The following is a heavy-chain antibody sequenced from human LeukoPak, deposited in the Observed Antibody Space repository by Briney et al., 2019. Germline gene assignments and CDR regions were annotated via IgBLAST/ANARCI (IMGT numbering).Heavy chain of an antibody. CDR3: ARGWYGNP. Sequence: PSETLSLTCTVSGGSISHYYWSWIRQPPGKGLEWIGYIYYSGSTDYNPSLKSRVTISIDTSKKQFSLKLSSVTAADTAVYYCARGWYGNPWGQGTLVTVSS. V-gene: IGHV4-59*01. D-gene: IGHD6-13*01. J-gene: IGHJ5*02. CDR1: GGSISHYY. CDR2: IYYSGST.